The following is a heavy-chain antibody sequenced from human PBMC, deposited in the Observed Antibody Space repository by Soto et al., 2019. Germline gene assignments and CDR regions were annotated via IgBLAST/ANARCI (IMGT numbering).Heavy chain of an antibody. V-gene: IGHV4-34*01. Sequence: SETLSLTCAVYGGSFSGYYWSWIRQPPGKGLEWIGEINHSGSTNYNPSLKSRVTISVDTSKNQFSPKLSSVTAADTAVYYCARVAVAFDYWGQGTLVTVSS. D-gene: IGHD2-15*01. CDR1: GGSFSGYY. CDR2: INHSGST. CDR3: ARVAVAFDY. J-gene: IGHJ4*02.